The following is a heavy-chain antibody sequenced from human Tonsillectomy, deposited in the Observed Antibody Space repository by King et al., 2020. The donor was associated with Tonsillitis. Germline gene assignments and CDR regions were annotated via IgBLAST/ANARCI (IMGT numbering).Heavy chain of an antibody. D-gene: IGHD3/OR15-3a*01. Sequence: VQLVESGGGVVQPGRSLRLSCAASGFTLSTYTSGMPWLRQAPGKGLEWVAVIWYDGNNKYYADSVQGRFTISRDNSKNTLDLRMNSLRAEDTAVYYCAADQGGLGHDAFDIWGQGTMVTVSS. V-gene: IGHV3-33*08. J-gene: IGHJ3*02. CDR1: GFTLSTYTSG. CDR2: IWYDGNNK. CDR3: AADQGGLGHDAFDI.